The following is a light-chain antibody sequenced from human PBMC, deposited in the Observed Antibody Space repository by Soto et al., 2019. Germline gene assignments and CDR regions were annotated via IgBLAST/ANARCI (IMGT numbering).Light chain of an antibody. V-gene: IGLV1-40*01. CDR3: QSYDSGLSGSEV. CDR1: SSNIGAGHD. CDR2: GNG. J-gene: IGLJ1*01. Sequence: QSVLTQPPSVCGAPGQRVTISCTGSSSNIGAGHDVHWYQQLPGTAPKLLIYGNGNRPSGVPDRFSGSKSGTSASLAITGLQAEDEADYYCQSYDSGLSGSEVFGTGTKLTVL.